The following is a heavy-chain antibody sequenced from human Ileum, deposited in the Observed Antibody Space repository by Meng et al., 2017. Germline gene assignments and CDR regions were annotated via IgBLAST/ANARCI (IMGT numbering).Heavy chain of an antibody. CDR1: GDSFTDYY. CDR3: ARRIRGGSYLG. CDR2: IHYSGST. J-gene: IGHJ4*02. V-gene: IGHV4-34*01. D-gene: IGHD1-26*01. Sequence: QLLLMQWGAGMLKPSEALPLTCNVYGDSFTDYYWNWIRQPPGKGLEWIGEIHYSGSTTYNPSLESRVTISEDTSQKQFSLRLSSVTAADTAVYYCARRIRGGSYLGWGQGTLVTVSS.